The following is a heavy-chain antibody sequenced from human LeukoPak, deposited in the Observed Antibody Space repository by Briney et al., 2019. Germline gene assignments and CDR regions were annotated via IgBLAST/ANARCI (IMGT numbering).Heavy chain of an antibody. CDR3: ATLDGSGLTYDAFDI. J-gene: IGHJ3*02. V-gene: IGHV3-23*01. CDR2: ISGSGGST. D-gene: IGHD3-10*01. Sequence: PGGSLRLSCAASGFTFSSYAMSWVRQAPGKGLEWVSAISGSGGSTYYADSVKGRFTLSRDNSKNTLYLQMNSLRAEDTAVYYCATLDGSGLTYDAFDIWGQGTMVTVSP. CDR1: GFTFSSYA.